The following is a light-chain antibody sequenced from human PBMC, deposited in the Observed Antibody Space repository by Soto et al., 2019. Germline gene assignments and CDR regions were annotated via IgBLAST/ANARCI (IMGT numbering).Light chain of an antibody. CDR2: DND. V-gene: IGLV1-51*01. J-gene: IGLJ3*02. CDR3: EAWDSNLSGGV. CDR1: RSNIGYNY. Sequence: QSVLTQPPSVSAAPGQKVTVSCSGSRSNIGYNYVSWYQHLPGTAPKLLIYDNDKRPSGIPDRFSASKSGTSATLDITGLQTGDEADYYCEAWDSNLSGGVFGGGTKVTVL.